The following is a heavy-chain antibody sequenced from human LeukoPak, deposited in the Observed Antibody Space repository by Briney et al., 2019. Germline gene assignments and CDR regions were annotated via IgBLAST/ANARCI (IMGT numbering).Heavy chain of an antibody. CDR1: GFTFSIYW. V-gene: IGHV3-74*01. J-gene: IGHJ4*02. Sequence: GGSLRLSCAASGFTFSIYWMHWVRQAPGKGLVWVSRITSDGRSTSYADSVKGRFTMSRDNAKNTLYLQMNRLRVEDTAVYYCSYGAPTTSDYWGQGTLVTVSS. CDR3: SYGAPTTSDY. CDR2: ITSDGRST. D-gene: IGHD2/OR15-2a*01.